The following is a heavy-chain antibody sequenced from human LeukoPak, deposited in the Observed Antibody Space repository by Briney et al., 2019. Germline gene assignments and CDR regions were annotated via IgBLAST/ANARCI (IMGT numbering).Heavy chain of an antibody. CDR1: GGTFSSYA. CDR3: ASPYYYDSSGYYGGNYYMDV. V-gene: IGHV1-69*06. J-gene: IGHJ6*03. Sequence: SVKVSCKASGGTFSSYAISWVRQAPGQGLEWMGGIIPIFGTANYAQKFQGRVTITADKSTSTAYMELSSLRSEDTAVYYCASPYYYDSSGYYGGNYYMDVWGKGTTVTVSS. D-gene: IGHD3-22*01. CDR2: IIPIFGTA.